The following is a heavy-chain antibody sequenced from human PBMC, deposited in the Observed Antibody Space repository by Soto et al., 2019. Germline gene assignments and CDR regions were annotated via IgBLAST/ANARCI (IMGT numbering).Heavy chain of an antibody. CDR1: GGSISSGGYS. CDR3: ARDKITRLFDY. V-gene: IGHV4-30-2*01. D-gene: IGHD3-10*01. CDR2: INHSGST. J-gene: IGHJ4*02. Sequence: PSETLSLTCAVSGGSISSGGYSWSCNRQPPGKGLEWIGEINHSGSTNYNPSLKSRVTISVDTSKNQFSLKLTSVTAADTAVYYCARDKITRLFDYWGQGTLVTVSS.